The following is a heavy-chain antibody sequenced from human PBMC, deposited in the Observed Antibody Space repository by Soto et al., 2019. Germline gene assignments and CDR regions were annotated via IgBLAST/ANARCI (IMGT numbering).Heavy chain of an antibody. D-gene: IGHD3-22*01. Sequence: QVQLQESGPGLVKPSQTLSLTCTVSGGSISSGDYYWSWIRQPPGKGLEWFGYIYYSGSTYYNPSLKRRVTISVDTSKNQFSLKLSSVTAADTAVYYCARVVSGYYHFDYWGQGTLVTVSS. CDR2: IYYSGST. V-gene: IGHV4-30-4*01. J-gene: IGHJ4*02. CDR1: GGSISSGDYY. CDR3: ARVVSGYYHFDY.